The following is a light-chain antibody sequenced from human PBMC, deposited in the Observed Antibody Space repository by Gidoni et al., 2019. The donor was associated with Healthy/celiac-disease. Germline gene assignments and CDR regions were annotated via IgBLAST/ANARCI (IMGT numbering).Light chain of an antibody. CDR1: ALPKQY. CDR2: KDS. J-gene: IGLJ3*02. Sequence: SYELTQPPSVSVYPGQTARITCSGDALPKQYAYWYQQKPGQAPVLVIYKDSERPSGIPERFSGSSSGTTVTLTISGFQAEDEADYYCQSADSSGTWVFGGGTKLTVL. V-gene: IGLV3-25*03. CDR3: QSADSSGTWV.